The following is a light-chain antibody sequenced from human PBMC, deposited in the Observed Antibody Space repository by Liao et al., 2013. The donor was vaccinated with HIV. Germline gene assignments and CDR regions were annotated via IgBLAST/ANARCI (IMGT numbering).Light chain of an antibody. J-gene: IGLJ2*01. V-gene: IGLV3-1*01. CDR2: EDT. CDR1: KLGDKY. Sequence: SYELTQAPSVTVSPGQTASITCSADKLGDKYTFWYQQKPGQSPVLVMYEDTERPSGTPERFSGSRSGNTATLTISGTQTVDEADYYCQSWDSATVVFGGGTKLSVL. CDR3: QSWDSATVV.